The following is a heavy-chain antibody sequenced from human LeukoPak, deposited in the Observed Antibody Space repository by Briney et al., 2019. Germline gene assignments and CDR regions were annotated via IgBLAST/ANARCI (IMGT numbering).Heavy chain of an antibody. CDR3: ARDDSVVAPDAFDI. Sequence: KSGGSLRLSCAASGFTFSSYNMNWVRQAPGKGLEWVSSISSSNSYIYYADSVKGRFTISRDNAKNSLYLQMNSLRAEDTAVYYCARDDSVVAPDAFDIWGQGTMVTVSS. V-gene: IGHV3-21*01. CDR1: GFTFSSYN. CDR2: ISSSNSYI. D-gene: IGHD2-15*01. J-gene: IGHJ3*02.